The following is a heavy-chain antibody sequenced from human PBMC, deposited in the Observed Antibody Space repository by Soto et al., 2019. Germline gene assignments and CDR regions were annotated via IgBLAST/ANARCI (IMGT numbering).Heavy chain of an antibody. CDR3: ARDPQGSYGYYYGMDV. V-gene: IGHV1-69*13. CDR1: GVTFSSYA. D-gene: IGHD5-18*01. CDR2: IIPIFGTA. Sequence: ASVKVSCKASGVTFSSYAISRVRQAPGQGLEWMGGIIPIFGTANYAQKFQGRVTITADESTSTAYMELSSLRSEDTAVYYCARDPQGSYGYYYGMDVWGQGTTVTVSS. J-gene: IGHJ6*02.